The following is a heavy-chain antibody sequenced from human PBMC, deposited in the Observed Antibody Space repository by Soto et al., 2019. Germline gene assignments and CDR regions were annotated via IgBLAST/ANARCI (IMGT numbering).Heavy chain of an antibody. J-gene: IGHJ6*02. Sequence: VQLVESGGGEVQPGRSLRLSCAASGFKYTDFALHWVRQAPGKGLEWVAIISYDGSDKYYADSVKGRFVISRDNPKNTLYLEMNSLRPEDTAVYFCARRALDSYYAIDVWGQGTRVTVFS. CDR3: ARRALDSYYAIDV. CDR1: GFKYTDFA. V-gene: IGHV3-30*09. D-gene: IGHD2-2*03. CDR2: ISYDGSDK.